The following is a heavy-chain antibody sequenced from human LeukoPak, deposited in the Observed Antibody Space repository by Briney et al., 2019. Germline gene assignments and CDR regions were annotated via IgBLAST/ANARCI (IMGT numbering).Heavy chain of an antibody. V-gene: IGHV3-11*01. Sequence: GRSLRLSCLASGFTFSDYYMSWVRQAPGKGLEWISYMSSRGYPTYYAESVKGRFTISRDNAKTTLYLQMHNLRADDTAVYFCARVGIALTSPFDYWGLGTLVAVSS. J-gene: IGHJ4*02. CDR3: ARVGIALTSPFDY. CDR1: GFTFSDYY. CDR2: MSSRGYPT. D-gene: IGHD1-1*01.